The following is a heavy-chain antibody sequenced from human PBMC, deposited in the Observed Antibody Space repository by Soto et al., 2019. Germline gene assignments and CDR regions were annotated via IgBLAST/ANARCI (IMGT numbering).Heavy chain of an antibody. D-gene: IGHD3-3*01. CDR3: AKDNYYDFWSGYRGDAFNI. CDR2: ISYDGSNK. J-gene: IGHJ3*02. V-gene: IGHV3-30*18. Sequence: PGGSLRLSCAACGFTFSSYCMHWVRQAPGKGLEWVAVISYDGSNKYHADSVKGRFTISRDNSKTTLYLQMNSLRVEDTAVYYCAKDNYYDFWSGYRGDAFNIWGPGTMVTVSS. CDR1: GFTFSSYC.